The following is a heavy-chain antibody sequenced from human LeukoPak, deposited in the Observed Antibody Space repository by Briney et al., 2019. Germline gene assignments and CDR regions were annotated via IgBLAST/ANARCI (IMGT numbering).Heavy chain of an antibody. D-gene: IGHD1-26*01. Sequence: SETLSLTCTVSGGSISSGGYYWSWIRQHPGKGLEWIGYIYYSGSTYYNPSLKSRVTISVDTSKNQFSLKLSSVTAADTAVYYCARQGSGSYYDYYYGMDVWGQGTTVTVSS. CDR3: ARQGSGSYYDYYYGMDV. CDR2: IYYSGST. V-gene: IGHV4-31*03. CDR1: GGSISSGGYY. J-gene: IGHJ6*02.